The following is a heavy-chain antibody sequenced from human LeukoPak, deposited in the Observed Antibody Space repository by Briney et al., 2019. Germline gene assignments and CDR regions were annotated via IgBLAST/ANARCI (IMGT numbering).Heavy chain of an antibody. Sequence: GGSLRLSCAASGFTFSSYSMNWVRQAPGKGLEWVSSISGSSSYIYYADSVKGRFTISRDNAKNSLYLQMNSLRAEDTAVYYCARDGYPMAVAALDYWGQGTLVTVSS. J-gene: IGHJ4*02. CDR1: GFTFSSYS. V-gene: IGHV3-21*01. CDR3: ARDGYPMAVAALDY. CDR2: ISGSSSYI. D-gene: IGHD6-19*01.